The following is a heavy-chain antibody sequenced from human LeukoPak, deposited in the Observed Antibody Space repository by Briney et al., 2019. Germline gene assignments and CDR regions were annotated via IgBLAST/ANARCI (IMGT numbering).Heavy chain of an antibody. Sequence: SVKVSCKASGGTFSSYTISWVRQAPGQGLEWMGRIIPILGIANHAQKFQGRVTITADKSTSTAYMELSSLRSEDTAVYYCAREATVTTNYYYGMDVWGQGTTVTVSS. CDR3: AREATVTTNYYYGMDV. D-gene: IGHD4-17*01. J-gene: IGHJ6*02. CDR2: IIPILGIA. V-gene: IGHV1-69*04. CDR1: GGTFSSYT.